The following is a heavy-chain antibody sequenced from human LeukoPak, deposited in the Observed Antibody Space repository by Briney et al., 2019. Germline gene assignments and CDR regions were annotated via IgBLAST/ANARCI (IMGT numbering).Heavy chain of an antibody. CDR1: GYTFTTYG. V-gene: IGHV1-69*13. Sequence: EASVKVSCNPSGYTFTTYGISWVRQAPGQGLEWMGGIIPIFGTANYAQKFQGRVTITADESTSTAYMELSSLRSEDTAVYYCAREVPPDGSGSPGGTIAEPYFDYWGQGTLVTVSS. D-gene: IGHD3-10*01. CDR3: AREVPPDGSGSPGGTIAEPYFDY. CDR2: IIPIFGTA. J-gene: IGHJ4*02.